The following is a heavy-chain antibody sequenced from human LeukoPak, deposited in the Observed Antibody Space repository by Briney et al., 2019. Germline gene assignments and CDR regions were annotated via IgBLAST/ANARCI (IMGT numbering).Heavy chain of an antibody. CDR1: GYTFTGYY. D-gene: IGHD3-3*01. J-gene: IGHJ6*02. Sequence: APVKVSCKASGYTFTGYYMHWVRQAPGQGLEWMGWINPNSGGTNYAQKFQGWVTMTRDTSISTAYMELSSLRSEDTAVYYCATRGLEWLFYGMDVWGQGTTVTVSS. V-gene: IGHV1-2*04. CDR2: INPNSGGT. CDR3: ATRGLEWLFYGMDV.